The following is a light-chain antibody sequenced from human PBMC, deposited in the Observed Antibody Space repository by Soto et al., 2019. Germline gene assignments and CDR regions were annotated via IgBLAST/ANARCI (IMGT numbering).Light chain of an antibody. CDR2: LDSDGSH. Sequence: QLVLTQSPSASASLGASVNLTCTLSSGHSSYAIAWHQQQPEKGPRYLMKLDSDGSHTKGDAIPDRFSGSSSGAERSLTISSLQSEDEADYYCQTWGTGIHVVFGGGTKLTV. CDR1: SGHSSYA. CDR3: QTWGTGIHVV. J-gene: IGLJ2*01. V-gene: IGLV4-69*01.